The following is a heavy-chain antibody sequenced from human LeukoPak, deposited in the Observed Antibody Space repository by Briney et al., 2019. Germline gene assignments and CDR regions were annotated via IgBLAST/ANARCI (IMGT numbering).Heavy chain of an antibody. Sequence: SEPLSLTCTVSGGSISSSTYYWGWIRQPPGKGLEWIGTIYYSGSTYYNPALKSRVTISVDTSKNQFSLKLTSVTAADTAVYYCARDAYYYGSGSYPFDPWGQGTLVTVSS. CDR2: IYYSGST. D-gene: IGHD3-10*01. J-gene: IGHJ5*02. CDR3: ARDAYYYGSGSYPFDP. CDR1: GGSISSSTYY. V-gene: IGHV4-39*07.